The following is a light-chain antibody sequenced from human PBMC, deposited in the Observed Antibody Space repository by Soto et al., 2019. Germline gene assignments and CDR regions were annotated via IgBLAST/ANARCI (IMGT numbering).Light chain of an antibody. CDR2: DAS. CDR1: QSVGTN. V-gene: IGKV3-11*01. Sequence: EIVLTQSPATLSLSPGERATLSCRASQSVGTNLAWYQQKPVQAPRFLIYDASNRATGIPARFSGGGSGTDFTLTISSLEPEDFAVYYCQHRKTWPLTCGGGTKVEIK. J-gene: IGKJ4*01. CDR3: QHRKTWPLT.